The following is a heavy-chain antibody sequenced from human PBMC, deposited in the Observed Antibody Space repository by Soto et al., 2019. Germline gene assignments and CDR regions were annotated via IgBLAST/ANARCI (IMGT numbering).Heavy chain of an antibody. J-gene: IGHJ5*02. CDR1: GFTFSSYS. V-gene: IGHV3-48*02. CDR2: ISSSSSTI. CDR3: ARIPAGGYLNWFDP. D-gene: IGHD3-22*01. Sequence: AGGSLRLSCAASGFTFSSYSMNWVRQAPGKGLEWVSYISSSSSTIYYADSVKGRFTISRDNAKNSLYLQMNSLRDEDTAVYYCARIPAGGYLNWFDPWGQGTLVTVSS.